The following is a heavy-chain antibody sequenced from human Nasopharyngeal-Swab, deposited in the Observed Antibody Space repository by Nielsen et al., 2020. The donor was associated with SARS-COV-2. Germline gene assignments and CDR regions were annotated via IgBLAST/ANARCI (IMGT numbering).Heavy chain of an antibody. V-gene: IGHV1-69*04. D-gene: IGHD3-16*01. CDR2: IIPILGIA. J-gene: IGHJ4*02. Sequence: SVKVSCKVSGYTLTELSMHWVRQAPGKGLEWMGRIIPILGIANYAQKFQGRVTITADKSTSTAYMELSSLRSEDTAVYYCARDRRNGWGYFDYWGQGTLVTVSS. CDR1: GYTLTELS. CDR3: ARDRRNGWGYFDY.